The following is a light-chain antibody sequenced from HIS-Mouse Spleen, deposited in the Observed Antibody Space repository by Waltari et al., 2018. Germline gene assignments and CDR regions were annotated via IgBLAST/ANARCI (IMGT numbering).Light chain of an antibody. V-gene: IGKV1-5*03. Sequence: DIQMTQSPSTLSASVGDRVTITCRASQSISSWLAWYQQKPGKAPKLLVYKGSSLESGVPSRFSGSGSGTEFTLTISSLQPDDFATYYCQQYNSYSPITFGQGTRLEIK. CDR3: QQYNSYSPIT. CDR1: QSISSW. CDR2: KGS. J-gene: IGKJ5*01.